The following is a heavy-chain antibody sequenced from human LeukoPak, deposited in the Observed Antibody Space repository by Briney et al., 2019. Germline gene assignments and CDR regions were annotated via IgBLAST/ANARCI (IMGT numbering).Heavy chain of an antibody. Sequence: ASVKVSCKASGYTFTSYDINWVRQATGRGLEWMGWMNPNSGNTGYAQKFQGRVTMTRNTSISTAYMELSSLRSEDTAVYYCARGPYSSGWYRHRAVNWFDPWGQGTLVTVSS. CDR2: MNPNSGNT. CDR3: ARGPYSSGWYRHRAVNWFDP. CDR1: GYTFTSYD. D-gene: IGHD6-19*01. V-gene: IGHV1-8*01. J-gene: IGHJ5*02.